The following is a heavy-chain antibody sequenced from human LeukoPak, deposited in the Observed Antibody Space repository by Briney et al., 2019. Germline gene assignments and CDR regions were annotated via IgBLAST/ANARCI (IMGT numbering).Heavy chain of an antibody. CDR1: GGTFSSYA. J-gene: IGHJ6*03. CDR3: ACRRGLYYYMDV. CDR2: IIPIFGTA. V-gene: IGHV1-69*05. Sequence: ASVKVSCKAYGGTFSSYAISWVRQAPGQGLEWMGGIIPIFGTANYAQKFQGRVTITTDESTSTAYMELSSLRSEDTAVYYCACRRGLYYYMDVWGKGTTVTVSS.